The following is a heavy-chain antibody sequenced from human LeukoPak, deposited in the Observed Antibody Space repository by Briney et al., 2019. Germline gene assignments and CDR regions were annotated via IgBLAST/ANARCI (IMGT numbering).Heavy chain of an antibody. CDR1: GYTFTRYG. D-gene: IGHD6-13*01. Sequence: ASEKVSCKASGYTFTRYGISWVRQAPGQGLECMGWISAYNGNTNYAQRLQGRVTMTTDTSTSTAYMELRSLRSDDTAVYYCARVPSSFGRKNWFDPWGQGTLVTVSS. J-gene: IGHJ5*02. V-gene: IGHV1-18*01. CDR3: ARVPSSFGRKNWFDP. CDR2: ISAYNGNT.